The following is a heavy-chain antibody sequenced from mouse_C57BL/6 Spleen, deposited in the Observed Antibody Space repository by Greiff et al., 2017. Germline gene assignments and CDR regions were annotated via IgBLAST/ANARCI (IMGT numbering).Heavy chain of an antibody. CDR3: ARSDWDRYFDV. CDR2: ISYSGST. V-gene: IGHV3-8*01. CDR1: GYSIPSDY. Sequence: DVKLVESGPGLAQPSQTLSLTCSVTGYSIPSDYWNWIRKFPGNKLEYMGYISYSGSTYYNPSLKSRISITRDTSKNQYYLQLNSVTTEDTATYYCARSDWDRYFDVWGTGTTGTVSS. J-gene: IGHJ1*03. D-gene: IGHD4-1*01.